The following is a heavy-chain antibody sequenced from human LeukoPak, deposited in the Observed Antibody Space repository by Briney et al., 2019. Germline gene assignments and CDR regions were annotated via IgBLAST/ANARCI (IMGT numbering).Heavy chain of an antibody. D-gene: IGHD1-7*01. J-gene: IGHJ4*02. V-gene: IGHV3-7*01. Sequence: GGSLRLSCAASGFTFSNHWMSWVRQAPGKGLEWVASITPDGSGDYYMDSVRGRFTISRDNAEYSLYLQMNSLGAEDTAVYYCARLMGTVTTYDYWGQGTLVTVSS. CDR1: GFTFSNHW. CDR2: ITPDGSGD. CDR3: ARLMGTVTTYDY.